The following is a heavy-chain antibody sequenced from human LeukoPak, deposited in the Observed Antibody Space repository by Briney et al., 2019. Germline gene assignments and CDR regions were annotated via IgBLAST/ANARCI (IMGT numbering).Heavy chain of an antibody. CDR1: GYTFTSYY. CDR3: AREGGVRYFDWLPTNFDY. V-gene: IGHV1-46*01. Sequence: ASVKVSCKASGYTFTSYYMHWVRQAPGQGLEWMGIINPSGGSTSYAQKFQGRVTMTRDTSTSTVYMELSSLRSEDTAVYYCAREGGVRYFDWLPTNFDYGGQGTLVTVSS. CDR2: INPSGGST. J-gene: IGHJ4*02. D-gene: IGHD3-9*01.